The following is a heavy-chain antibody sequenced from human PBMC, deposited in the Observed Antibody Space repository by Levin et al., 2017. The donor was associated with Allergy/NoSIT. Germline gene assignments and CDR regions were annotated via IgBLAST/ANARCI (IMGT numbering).Heavy chain of an antibody. D-gene: IGHD6-13*01. CDR1: GGSINSYY. CDR3: ARDSSSWTWYYFDY. Sequence: SETLSLTCTVSGGSINSYYWSWIRQPAGKGLEWVGRIYTSGSTNYNPSLKSRVTMSVDTSKNQFSLKLNSVTAADTAVYYCARDSSSWTWYYFDYWGQGTLVTVSS. J-gene: IGHJ4*02. CDR2: IYTSGST. V-gene: IGHV4-4*07.